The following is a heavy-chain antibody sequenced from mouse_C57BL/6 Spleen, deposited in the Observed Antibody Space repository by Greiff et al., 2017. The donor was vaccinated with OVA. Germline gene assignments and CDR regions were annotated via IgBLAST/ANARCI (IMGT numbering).Heavy chain of an antibody. CDR2: INPNNGGT. CDR3: ARGEDYYGSSWFAY. D-gene: IGHD1-1*01. V-gene: IGHV1-18*01. Sequence: EVQLQESGPELVKPGASVKIPCKASGYTFTDYNMDWVKQSHGKSLEWIGDINPNNGGTIYNQKFKGKATLTVDKSSSTAYMELRSLTSEDTAVYYCARGEDYYGSSWFAYWGQGTLVTVSA. J-gene: IGHJ3*01. CDR1: GYTFTDYN.